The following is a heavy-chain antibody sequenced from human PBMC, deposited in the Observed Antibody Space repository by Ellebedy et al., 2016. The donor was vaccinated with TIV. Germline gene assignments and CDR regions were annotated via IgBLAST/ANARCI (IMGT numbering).Heavy chain of an antibody. V-gene: IGHV3-33*01. CDR3: TRDGSYGDLDS. Sequence: GGSLRLSXAASGFSLSRNSMHWVRQAPGKGLEWVAVMWHDGINKNYGDSVKGRFTISRDNSKNTLYLQMNSLTAEDTAVYYCTRDGSYGDLDSWGQGTLVTVSS. CDR2: MWHDGINK. J-gene: IGHJ4*02. D-gene: IGHD4-17*01. CDR1: GFSLSRNS.